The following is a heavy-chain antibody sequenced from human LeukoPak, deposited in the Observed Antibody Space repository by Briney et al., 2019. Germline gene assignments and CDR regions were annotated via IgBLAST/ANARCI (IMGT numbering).Heavy chain of an antibody. Sequence: SVKVSCKASGGTFSSYAISWVRQALGQGLEWMGGIIPIFGTANYAQKFQGRVTITADESTSTAYMELSSLRSEDTAVYYCARGGYYDSSGYKIPNNWFDPWGQGTLVTVSS. V-gene: IGHV1-69*13. CDR3: ARGGYYDSSGYKIPNNWFDP. J-gene: IGHJ5*02. CDR2: IIPIFGTA. D-gene: IGHD3-22*01. CDR1: GGTFSSYA.